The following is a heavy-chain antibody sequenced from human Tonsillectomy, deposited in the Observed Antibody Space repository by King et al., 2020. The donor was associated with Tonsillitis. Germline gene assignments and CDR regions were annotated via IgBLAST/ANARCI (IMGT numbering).Heavy chain of an antibody. CDR2: INCSGGST. D-gene: IGHD2/OR15-2a*01. CDR1: GFTFSSYA. V-gene: IGHV3-23*04. Sequence: VQLVESGGGVVQPGGSLRLSCAASGFTFSSYAMSWVRQAPGKGREWVAAINCSGGSTYYTDSVKGRFTISGDKSKNTLYLQMNSLRAEDTAVYYCAKEGVAYFDFDYWGQGTLVTVSS. J-gene: IGHJ4*02. CDR3: AKEGVAYFDFDY.